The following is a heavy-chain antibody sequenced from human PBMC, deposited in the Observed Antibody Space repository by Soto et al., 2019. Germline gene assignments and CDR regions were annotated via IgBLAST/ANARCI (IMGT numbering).Heavy chain of an antibody. Sequence: EVQLVESGGGLVQPGRSLRLSCAASGFTFDDYAMHWVRQAPGKGLEWVSGISWNSGSIGYADSVKGRFTISRDNAKNSLYLQMNSLRAEDTALYYCAKDPAGDDILTRYYFDYWGQGTLVTVSS. CDR2: ISWNSGSI. J-gene: IGHJ4*02. CDR3: AKDPAGDDILTRYYFDY. V-gene: IGHV3-9*01. CDR1: GFTFDDYA. D-gene: IGHD3-9*01.